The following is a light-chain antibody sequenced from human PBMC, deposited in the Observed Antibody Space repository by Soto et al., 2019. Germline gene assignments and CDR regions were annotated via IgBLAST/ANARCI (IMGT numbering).Light chain of an antibody. CDR3: QKYNSAPRA. CDR1: QGMSNF. CDR2: DAS. J-gene: IGKJ1*01. Sequence: DIQMTQSPSSLSASVGDRVTITCRASQGMSNFLAWYQQKPGKVPKLLIYDASTLQSGVPSRFSGSGSGTDFTLTISSLQPEDVATYYCQKYNSAPRAFGQGNKVEIK. V-gene: IGKV1-27*01.